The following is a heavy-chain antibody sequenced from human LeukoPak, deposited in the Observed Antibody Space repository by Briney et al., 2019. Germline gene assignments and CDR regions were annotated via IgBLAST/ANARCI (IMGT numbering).Heavy chain of an antibody. CDR3: ASSSPNWFDP. V-gene: IGHV4-39*01. Sequence: SETLSLTCTVSGGSISSSSYYWGWIRQPPRKGLEWIGSIYYSGSTYYNPSLKSRVTISVDTSKNQFSLKLSSVTAADTAVYYCASSSPNWFDPWGQGTLVTVSS. J-gene: IGHJ5*02. CDR2: IYYSGST. D-gene: IGHD6-6*01. CDR1: GGSISSSSYY.